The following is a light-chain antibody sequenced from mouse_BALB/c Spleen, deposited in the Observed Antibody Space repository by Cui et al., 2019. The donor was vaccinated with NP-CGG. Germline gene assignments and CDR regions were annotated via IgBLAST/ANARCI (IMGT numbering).Light chain of an antibody. J-gene: IGLJ1*01. CDR1: TGAVTTSNY. CDR3: ALWYSNHWV. CDR2: GTN. V-gene: IGLV1*01. Sequence: QAVFTQECAPTTSPGETVTLTCRSSTGAVTTSNYANWVQEKPDHLFTGLIGGTNNRPPGVPARFSGSLIGDKAALTITGAQTEDEAIYFCALWYSNHWVFGGGTKLTVL.